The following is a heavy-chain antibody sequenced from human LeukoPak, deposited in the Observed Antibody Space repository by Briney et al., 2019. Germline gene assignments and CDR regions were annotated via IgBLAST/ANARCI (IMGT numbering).Heavy chain of an antibody. CDR3: ASSPDSSGYNI. CDR1: GGSFSGYY. D-gene: IGHD3-22*01. J-gene: IGHJ3*02. V-gene: IGHV4-34*01. CDR2: ISHSGST. Sequence: SETLSLTCAVYGGSFSGYYWSWIRQPPGKGLEWIGEISHSGSTNYNPSLKSRVTISVDTSKNQFSLKLSSVTAADTAVYYCASSPDSSGYNIWGQGTMVTVSS.